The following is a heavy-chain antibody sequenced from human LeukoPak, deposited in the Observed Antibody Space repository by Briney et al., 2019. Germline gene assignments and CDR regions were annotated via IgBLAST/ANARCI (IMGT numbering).Heavy chain of an antibody. V-gene: IGHV4-59*08. D-gene: IGHD3-22*01. CDR3: ARHGGQSSGYYY. Sequence: PSETLSLTCTVSGGSISSYYWSWIRQPPGKGLEWIGYIFYSGSTNYNPSLKSRVTISVDTSKSQFSLKLCSVTAADTAVYYCARHGGQSSGYYYWGQGNLVTVSS. CDR2: IFYSGST. J-gene: IGHJ4*02. CDR1: GGSISSYY.